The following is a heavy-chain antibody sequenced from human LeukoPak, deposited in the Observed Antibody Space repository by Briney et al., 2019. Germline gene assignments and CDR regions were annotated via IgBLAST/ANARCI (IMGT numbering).Heavy chain of an antibody. CDR2: INHSGST. Sequence: SATLSLTCAVCGGSFSGYYWSWIRPPPGKGLEWIGEINHSGSTNYNPSLKSRVTISVDTSKNQFSLKLSSVTAADTAVYYCARGLALYDSSSNDPWGQGTLVTVSS. V-gene: IGHV4-34*01. CDR1: GGSFSGYY. J-gene: IGHJ5*01. CDR3: ARGLALYDSSSNDP. D-gene: IGHD3-22*01.